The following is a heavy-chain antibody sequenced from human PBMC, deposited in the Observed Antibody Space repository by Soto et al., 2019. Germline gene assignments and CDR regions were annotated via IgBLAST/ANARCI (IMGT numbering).Heavy chain of an antibody. Sequence: QVQLVESGGGVVQPGRSLRLSCAASGFTFSSYGMHWVRQAPGKGLEWVAVIWYDGSNKYYADSVKGRFTISRDNSKNTLYLQMNSLRAEDTAVYYCARDPDSSGWYGDYYYYSMDVWGKGTTVTVSS. CDR3: ARDPDSSGWYGDYYYYSMDV. J-gene: IGHJ6*03. CDR1: GFTFSSYG. D-gene: IGHD6-19*01. CDR2: IWYDGSNK. V-gene: IGHV3-33*01.